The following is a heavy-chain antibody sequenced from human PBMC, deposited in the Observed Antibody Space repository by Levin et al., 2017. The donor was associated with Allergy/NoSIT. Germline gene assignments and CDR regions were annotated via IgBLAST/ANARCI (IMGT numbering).Heavy chain of an antibody. CDR1: GFTFDDFA. Sequence: SLKISCVVSGFTFDDFAMHWVRQVPGKGPEWVGGISWNSDSREYGDSLKGRFTISRDNAKNSLYLEMNSLRPEDTALYYCAKDRSTVVTPLFDHWGQGTLVTVSS. J-gene: IGHJ4*02. D-gene: IGHD2-21*02. CDR2: ISWNSDSR. V-gene: IGHV3-9*01. CDR3: AKDRSTVVTPLFDH.